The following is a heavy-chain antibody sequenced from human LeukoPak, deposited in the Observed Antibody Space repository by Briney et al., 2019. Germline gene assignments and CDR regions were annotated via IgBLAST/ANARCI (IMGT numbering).Heavy chain of an antibody. D-gene: IGHD6-19*01. CDR1: GFTFSSYG. Sequence: PGGSLRLSCAASGFTFSSYGMHWVRQAPGKGLEWVANMKQDGSEKYYVDSVKGRFTISRDNAKNSLYLQMNSLRAEDTAVYYCARDIKEQWLSDYWGQGTLVTVSS. J-gene: IGHJ4*02. CDR2: MKQDGSEK. CDR3: ARDIKEQWLSDY. V-gene: IGHV3-7*03.